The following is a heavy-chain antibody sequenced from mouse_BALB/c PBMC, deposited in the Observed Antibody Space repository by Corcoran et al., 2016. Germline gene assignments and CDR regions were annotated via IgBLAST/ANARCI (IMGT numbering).Heavy chain of an antibody. CDR3: ARRSYYYAMDY. CDR1: GYTFSSYW. Sequence: QVQLQQSGAELMKPGASEQISCKATGYTFSSYWIEWVKQRPGHGGEWIGEMLPGSGSTNYNEKFKGKATFTADTSSNTAYMQLSSLTSEDSAVYYCARRSYYYAMDYWGQGTSVTVSS. J-gene: IGHJ4*01. V-gene: IGHV1-9*01. CDR2: MLPGSGST.